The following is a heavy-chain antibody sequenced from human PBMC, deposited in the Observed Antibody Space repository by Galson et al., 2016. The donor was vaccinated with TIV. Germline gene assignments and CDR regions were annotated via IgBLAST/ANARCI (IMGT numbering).Heavy chain of an antibody. Sequence: PALVKPTQTLTLTCTFSGFSLNTDGMCVNWIRQPPGKALEWLARIDWDEDKSYIPPLKTSLTISKDTSKNQVVLTMTNMDPVDTATYYCARISGYYDSSGHYIPRSFDYWGQGALVTVSS. CDR1: GFSLNTDGMC. CDR2: IDWDEDK. CDR3: ARISGYYDSSGHYIPRSFDY. J-gene: IGHJ4*02. V-gene: IGHV2-70*11. D-gene: IGHD3-22*01.